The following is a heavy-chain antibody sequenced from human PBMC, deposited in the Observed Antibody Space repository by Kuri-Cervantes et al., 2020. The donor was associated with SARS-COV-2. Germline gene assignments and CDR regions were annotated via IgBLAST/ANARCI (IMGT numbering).Heavy chain of an antibody. CDR1: GGSISSGGYS. CDR2: TYHSGST. D-gene: IGHD4-23*01. Sequence: SETLSLTCAVSGGSISSGGYSWSWIRQPPGKGLEWIGYTYHSGSTYYNPSLKSRVTISVDTSKNQFSLKLSSVTAADTAVYYCARPGGFLDVWGKGTTVTVSS. CDR3: ARPGGFLDV. V-gene: IGHV4-30-2*01. J-gene: IGHJ6*04.